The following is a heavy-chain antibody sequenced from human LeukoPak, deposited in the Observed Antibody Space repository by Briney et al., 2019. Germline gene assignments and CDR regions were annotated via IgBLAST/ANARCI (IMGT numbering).Heavy chain of an antibody. CDR1: GYTFTGYY. CDR3: ARDFKVVAARPGFY. CDR2: INPNSGGT. J-gene: IGHJ4*02. V-gene: IGHV1-2*02. Sequence: ASVKVSCKASGYTFTGYYMHWVRQAPGQGLEWMGWINPNSGGTNYAQKFQGRVTMTRDTSISTAYMELSRLRSDDTAVYYCARDFKVVAARPGFYWGQGTLVTVSS. D-gene: IGHD6-6*01.